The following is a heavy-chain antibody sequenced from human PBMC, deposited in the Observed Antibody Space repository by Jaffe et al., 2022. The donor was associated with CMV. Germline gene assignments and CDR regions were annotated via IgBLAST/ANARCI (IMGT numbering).Heavy chain of an antibody. CDR1: GDSVSSDTFF. Sequence: QLQLQESGPGLVKPSETLSLTCTVSGDSVSSDTFFWDWIRQPPGKGLEWIGSLYNSGNTYYNPSLKSRVTISVDTTKNQFSLKLTSVTAADTAIYYCARGDYDSSGYYRDNWFGPWGPGTLVTVSS. CDR3: ARGDYDSSGYYRDNWFGP. V-gene: IGHV4-39*01. J-gene: IGHJ5*02. D-gene: IGHD3-22*01. CDR2: LYNSGNT.